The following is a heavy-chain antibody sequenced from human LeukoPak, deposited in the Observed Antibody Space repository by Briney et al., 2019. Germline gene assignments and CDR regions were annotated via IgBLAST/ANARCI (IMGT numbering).Heavy chain of an antibody. CDR3: ARDRVGGSYVFDI. V-gene: IGHV3-74*01. J-gene: IGHJ3*02. Sequence: PGGSLRLSCAASGFTFSNYWIHWVRQAPGKGLVWVSRINTDGSSTSYADSVKGRFTISRDNAKNTLYLQMNSLRAEDTAVYYCARDRVGGSYVFDIWGQGTMVTVSS. CDR1: GFTFSNYW. D-gene: IGHD1-26*01. CDR2: INTDGSST.